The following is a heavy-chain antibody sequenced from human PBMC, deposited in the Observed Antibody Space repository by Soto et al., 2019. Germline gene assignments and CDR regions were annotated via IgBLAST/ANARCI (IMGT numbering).Heavy chain of an antibody. Sequence: QVQLVESGGGVVQPGRSMRLSCAASGFTFSSYAMHWVRQAPGKGLEWVAVISYDVNNKYYADSVKGRFTISRDNSKSTLYLQMNSLGPEDTALYFCASARGYRTFQYGFHFDYWGQGSLVTVSS. V-gene: IGHV3-30-3*01. J-gene: IGHJ4*02. D-gene: IGHD5-18*01. CDR1: GFTFSSYA. CDR3: ASARGYRTFQYGFHFDY. CDR2: ISYDVNNK.